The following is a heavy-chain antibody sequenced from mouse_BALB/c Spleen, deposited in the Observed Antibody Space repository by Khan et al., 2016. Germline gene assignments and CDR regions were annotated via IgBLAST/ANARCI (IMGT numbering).Heavy chain of an antibody. Sequence: QIQLVQSGPELKKPGETVKISCKASGYTFTNYGMIWVKQAPGKGLKWMGWINPYTGEPTYADDFKGRFAFSLETSASTAYFQINNLKNEDKATDVCARGGNYVGDYAMDYWGQGTAVTVSS. J-gene: IGHJ4*01. D-gene: IGHD2-1*01. V-gene: IGHV9-1*02. CDR2: INPYTGEP. CDR3: ARGGNYVGDYAMDY. CDR1: GYTFTNYG.